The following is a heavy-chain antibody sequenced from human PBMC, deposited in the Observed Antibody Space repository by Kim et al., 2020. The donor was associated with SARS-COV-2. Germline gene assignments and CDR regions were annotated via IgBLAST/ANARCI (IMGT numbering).Heavy chain of an antibody. CDR1: GFTFDDYA. J-gene: IGHJ4*02. D-gene: IGHD1-20*01. V-gene: IGHV3-43D*03. CDR3: AKDIEGYGGIIDY. Sequence: GGSMRLSCAASGFTFDDYAMHWVRQAPGKGMEWVSLISWDGGSTYYADSVKGRFTISRDNSKNSLYLQMNSLRADDTALYYCAKDIEGYGGIIDYWGQGTLVTVSS. CDR2: ISWDGGST.